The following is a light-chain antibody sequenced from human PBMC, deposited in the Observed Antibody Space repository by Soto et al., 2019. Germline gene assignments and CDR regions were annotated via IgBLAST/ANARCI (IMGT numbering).Light chain of an antibody. J-gene: IGKJ1*01. Sequence: DIQMTQSPYTLSASVGARVTITCRASQGISTWLAWYQQKPGTAPKLLIYDASSLESGVPSRFSGSGSGTEFTLTISSLQPDDYATYYCQQYSSYSRTCGQGTKVDIK. CDR2: DAS. V-gene: IGKV1-5*01. CDR3: QQYSSYSRT. CDR1: QGISTW.